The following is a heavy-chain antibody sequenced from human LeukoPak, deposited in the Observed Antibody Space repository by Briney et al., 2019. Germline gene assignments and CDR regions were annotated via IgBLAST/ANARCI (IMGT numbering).Heavy chain of an antibody. CDR2: IYYSGST. J-gene: IGHJ2*01. V-gene: IGHV4-31*03. Sequence: SETLSLTCTVSGGSISSGGYYWSWIRQHPGKGLEWIGYIYYSGSTYYNPSLKSRVTISVDTSKNQFSLKLSSVTAADTAVYYCARSVVTLYWYFDLWGRGTLVTVSS. CDR3: ARSVVTLYWYFDL. D-gene: IGHD4-23*01. CDR1: GGSISSGGYY.